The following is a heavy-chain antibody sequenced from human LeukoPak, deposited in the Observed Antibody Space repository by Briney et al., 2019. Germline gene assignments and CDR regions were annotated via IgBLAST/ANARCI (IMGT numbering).Heavy chain of an antibody. V-gene: IGHV3-23*01. Sequence: GGSLRLSCVASGFSLEDYAMSWVRQAPGKGPEWVSLISSSGTNTYYADSVKGRLTISRNNSNNTLYLQMNGLKVEDTGVYFCARDQKMFCRGETYYPDSWGRGTLVTVSS. J-gene: IGHJ5*01. D-gene: IGHD1-26*01. CDR3: ARDQKMFCRGETYYPDS. CDR2: ISSSGTNT. CDR1: GFSLEDYA.